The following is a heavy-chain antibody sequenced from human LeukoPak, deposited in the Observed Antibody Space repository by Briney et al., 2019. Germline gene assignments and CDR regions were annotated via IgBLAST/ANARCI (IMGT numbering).Heavy chain of an antibody. CDR2: INGGNVKT. CDR1: GYTFTSYA. J-gene: IGHJ4*02. Sequence: ASVKVSCKASGYTFTSYAMHWVRQAPGQRLEWMGWINGGNVKTKYSQYFQGRVTITRDTSASTGYMELSSLRSEDTAVYYCARDSTRTRGFDYWGQGTLVTVSS. CDR3: ARDSTRTRGFDY. V-gene: IGHV1-3*01.